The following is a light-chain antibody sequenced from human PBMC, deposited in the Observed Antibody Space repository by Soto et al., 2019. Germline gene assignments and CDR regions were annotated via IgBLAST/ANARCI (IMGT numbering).Light chain of an antibody. V-gene: IGLV2-8*01. Sequence: QSALTQPPSASGSPGQSVTISCIGTSSDVGGFTYVSWHQQHPGKAPKHMIYEVSKRPSGVPDLFSCSKSVNTASLTLSGLQAEDYAYYYCSSYAASNNLGVLGGRTKVTAL. J-gene: IGLJ2*01. CDR3: SSYAASNNLGV. CDR2: EVS. CDR1: SSDVGGFTY.